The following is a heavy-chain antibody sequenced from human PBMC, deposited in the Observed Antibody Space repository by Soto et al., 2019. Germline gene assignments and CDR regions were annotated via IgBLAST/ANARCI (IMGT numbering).Heavy chain of an antibody. V-gene: IGHV1-18*04. D-gene: IGHD5-12*01. CDR3: ATSYDSGFEP. J-gene: IGHJ5*02. CDR2: INPYNGNT. Sequence: QLQLVQSGAEVKKPGASVKVSCKASGYTFTSYGISWIRQAPGQGLEWMGWINPYNGNTDYAQNLQGRVTMTTDTHTSTAYMELRSLTSDDTAVYYCATSYDSGFEPWGQGTLVRVSS. CDR1: GYTFTSYG.